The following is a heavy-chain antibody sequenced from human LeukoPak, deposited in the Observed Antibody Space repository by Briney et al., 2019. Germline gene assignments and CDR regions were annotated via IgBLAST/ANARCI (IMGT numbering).Heavy chain of an antibody. Sequence: ASVKVSCKASGYTFTSYSISWVRQAPGQGLEWMGWISAYNGNTIYAQKVKGRVTMTTDTSTSTAYMELRSLKADDTAVYYCARASYCSGGSCYSDYWGQGTLVTVSS. V-gene: IGHV1-18*01. D-gene: IGHD2-15*01. CDR1: GYTFTSYS. CDR3: ARASYCSGGSCYSDY. CDR2: ISAYNGNT. J-gene: IGHJ4*02.